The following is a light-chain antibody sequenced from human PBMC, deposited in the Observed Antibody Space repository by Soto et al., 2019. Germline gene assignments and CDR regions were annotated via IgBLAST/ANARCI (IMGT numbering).Light chain of an antibody. V-gene: IGKV3-15*01. Sequence: EIVMTQSPATLSVSPGERANLSCRASQTVNTNLAWYQQKPGQAPRLLIYGAPTRATGIPHRFSGSGSGTEFTLTISSLQSEDFAVYYCQKYNNWPPITFGQGTRLEIK. CDR1: QTVNTN. J-gene: IGKJ5*01. CDR3: QKYNNWPPIT. CDR2: GAP.